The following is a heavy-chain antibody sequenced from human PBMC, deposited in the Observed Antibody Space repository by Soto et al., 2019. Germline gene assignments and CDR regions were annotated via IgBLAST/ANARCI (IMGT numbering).Heavy chain of an antibody. J-gene: IGHJ5*02. D-gene: IGHD6-13*01. Sequence: PSETLSLTCTVSGGSISNYYWSWIRQSPGKGLECFGYIYYNGTTNYNPSLKSRVTISLDTSKNQFSLKLTSVTAADTAVYYCARGGSSWSYNWFDPWGQGTLVTVSS. CDR2: IYYNGTT. V-gene: IGHV4-59*01. CDR3: ARGGSSWSYNWFDP. CDR1: GGSISNYY.